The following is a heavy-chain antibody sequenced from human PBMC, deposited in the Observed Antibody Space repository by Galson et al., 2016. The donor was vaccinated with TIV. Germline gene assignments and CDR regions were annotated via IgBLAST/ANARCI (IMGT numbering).Heavy chain of an antibody. CDR1: GYTFTSYD. D-gene: IGHD4-17*01. J-gene: IGHJ4*02. Sequence: SVKVSCKASGYTFTSYDINWVRQATGQGLEWMGWMNPNSGNTGYAQKFRGRVTMTRNNYVRTAYMELSSLRSEDAAVYYCARSGDYGDYWGQGTLVTVSS. V-gene: IGHV1-8*02. CDR3: ARSGDYGDY. CDR2: MNPNSGNT.